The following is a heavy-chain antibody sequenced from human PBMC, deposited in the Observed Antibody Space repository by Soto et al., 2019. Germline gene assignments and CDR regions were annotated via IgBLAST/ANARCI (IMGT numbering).Heavy chain of an antibody. D-gene: IGHD1-1*01. CDR3: ARGRYGDY. Sequence: QVHLVQSGAEVKKPGASVKVSCKASGYTFTSYGITWVRQAPGQGLEWMGWISAHNGNTDYAQKLQGRVIVTRDTPTSKTYMELKSLKSDDQAVYYCARGRYGDYWGQGALVTVSS. J-gene: IGHJ4*02. CDR2: ISAHNGNT. CDR1: GYTFTSYG. V-gene: IGHV1-18*01.